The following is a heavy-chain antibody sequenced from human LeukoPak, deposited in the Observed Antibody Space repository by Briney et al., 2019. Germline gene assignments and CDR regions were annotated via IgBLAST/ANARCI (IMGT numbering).Heavy chain of an antibody. CDR3: ARVPLAYCGGDCYLDY. J-gene: IGHJ4*02. D-gene: IGHD2-21*02. CDR1: GGTFSSYA. Sequence: SVKVSCKASGGTFSSYAISWVRQAPGQGLEWMGRIIPILGIANYAQKFQGRVTITADKSTSTAYMELSSLRSEDTAVHYCARVPLAYCGGDCYLDYWGQGTLVTVSS. V-gene: IGHV1-69*04. CDR2: IIPILGIA.